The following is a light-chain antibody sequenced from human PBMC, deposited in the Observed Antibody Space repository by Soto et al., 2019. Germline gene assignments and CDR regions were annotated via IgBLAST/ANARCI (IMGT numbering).Light chain of an antibody. Sequence: DIQMTQSPSSLSASVGDGITITCQASQDINKYLNWYQQKLGKAPKLLIYDASNLQRGVPSRFSGSGSGTHFSLSISSLQPEDIATYYCQQSENGPLTFGGGTKVESK. CDR3: QQSENGPLT. CDR2: DAS. CDR1: QDINKY. V-gene: IGKV1-33*01. J-gene: IGKJ4*01.